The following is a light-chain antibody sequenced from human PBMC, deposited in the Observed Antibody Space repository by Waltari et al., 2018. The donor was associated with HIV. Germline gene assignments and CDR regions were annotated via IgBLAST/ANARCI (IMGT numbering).Light chain of an antibody. CDR1: KLGDKY. CDR2: QDD. V-gene: IGLV3-1*01. CDR3: QTWDSSTGV. J-gene: IGLJ1*01. Sequence: SYEVTQPPSVSVSPGQTASITCSGDKLGDKYAFWYQQKPGQSPVLVIYQDDKRPSGIPERVSGSNSGNTATPTISGTQAMDEADYYCQTWDSSTGVFGTGTKVTVL.